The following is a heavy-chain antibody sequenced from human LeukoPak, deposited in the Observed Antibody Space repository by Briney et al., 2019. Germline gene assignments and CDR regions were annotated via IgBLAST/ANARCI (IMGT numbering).Heavy chain of an antibody. D-gene: IGHD1-26*01. CDR1: GFTFSSYG. CDR3: WKNLPGPPVELRRPYYYYYLRKGV. V-gene: IGHV3-30*18. Sequence: GGSLRLSCAASGFTFSSYGMHWVRQAPGKGLEWVAVISYDGSNKYYADSVKGRFTISRDNSKNTLYLQMNSLKAEDTAVYYCWKNLPGPPVELRRPYYYYYLRKGVLGQGTTVTVSS. J-gene: IGHJ6*02. CDR2: ISYDGSNK.